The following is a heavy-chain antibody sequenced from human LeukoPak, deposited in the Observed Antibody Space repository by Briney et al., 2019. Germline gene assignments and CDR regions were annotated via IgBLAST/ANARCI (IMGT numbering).Heavy chain of an antibody. CDR3: XXAPSGYDPYFDY. D-gene: IGHD5-12*01. V-gene: IGHV3-21*01. CDR2: ISSSSSYI. Sequence: GGSLRLXCAASGFXXSXYSMNWVRXXXGXXLEWVSSISSSSSYIYYADSVKGRFTISRDXAKNSLYLQMNSLRAEDTAVYYCXXAPSGYDPYFDYWGQGTLVTVSS. CDR1: GFXXSXYS. J-gene: IGHJ4*02.